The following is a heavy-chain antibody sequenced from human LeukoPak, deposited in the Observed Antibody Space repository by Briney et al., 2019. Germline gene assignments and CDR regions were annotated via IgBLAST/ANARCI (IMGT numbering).Heavy chain of an antibody. D-gene: IGHD3-16*02. CDR3: ARGTAGYHSSYFDY. J-gene: IGHJ4*02. CDR1: GNYW. V-gene: IGHV3-74*01. Sequence: PGGSLRLSCAASGNYWMHWVRQVPGKGLVWVSHINSDGSWTSYADSVKGRFTISKDNAKNTVYLQMNSLRAEDTAVYYCARGTAGYHSSYFDYWGQGTLVTVSS. CDR2: INSDGSWT.